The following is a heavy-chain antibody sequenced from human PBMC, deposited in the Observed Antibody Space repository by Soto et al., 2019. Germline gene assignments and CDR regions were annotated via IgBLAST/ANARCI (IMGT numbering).Heavy chain of an antibody. CDR1: GGSFSCYY. CDR2: INHSGST. D-gene: IGHD3-10*01. Sequence: SETLSLTCAVYGGSFSCYYWSWIRQPPGRGLEWIGEINHSGSTNYNPSLKSRVTISVDTSKNQFSLKLSSVTAADTAVYYCAGGHYYGSGSYYRRWGQGTLVTVSS. J-gene: IGHJ4*02. CDR3: AGGHYYGSGSYYRR. V-gene: IGHV4-34*01.